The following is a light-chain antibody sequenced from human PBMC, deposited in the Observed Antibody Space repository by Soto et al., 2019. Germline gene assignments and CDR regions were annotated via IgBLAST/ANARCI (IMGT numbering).Light chain of an antibody. CDR1: QDISNY. Sequence: DIQMTQSPSSLSASVGDRVTITCRASQDISNYLAWYQQRPGKVPNLLIYSSSTLQAGAPSRFSGSGSGTDFPLTISRLQPEDVETDYCHKYNTVPWTFGQGTKVEIK. CDR3: HKYNTVPWT. J-gene: IGKJ1*01. CDR2: SSS. V-gene: IGKV1-27*01.